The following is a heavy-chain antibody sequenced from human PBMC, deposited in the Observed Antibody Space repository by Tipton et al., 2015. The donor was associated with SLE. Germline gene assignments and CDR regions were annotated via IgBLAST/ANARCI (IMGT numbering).Heavy chain of an antibody. Sequence: TLSLTCSVSGGSSSSTSYYCNWIRQPAGKGLEWVGRVYTTGVTNYNPSLKSRVTISVDTSKNQFSLKLSSVTAADTAVYYCARVSAAGTPDAFDIWGQGTMVTVSS. CDR3: ARVSAAGTPDAFDI. CDR1: GGSSSSTSYY. D-gene: IGHD6-13*01. CDR2: VYTTGVT. J-gene: IGHJ3*02. V-gene: IGHV4-61*02.